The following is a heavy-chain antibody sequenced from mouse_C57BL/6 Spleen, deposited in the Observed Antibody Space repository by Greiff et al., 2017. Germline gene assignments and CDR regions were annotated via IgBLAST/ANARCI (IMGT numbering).Heavy chain of an antibody. Sequence: QVQLQQPAAELVRPGSSVQLSCKASGYPFTISWLHSLMQRPIQGLDQIGNIDPSDSETHDNQKFKDKATLTVDKSSSTAYMQLSSLTSEDSAVYYCARSWDGDYWGQGSTLT. CDR2: IDPSDSET. J-gene: IGHJ2*01. CDR3: ARSWDGDY. CDR1: GYPFTISW. D-gene: IGHD4-1*01. V-gene: IGHV1-52*01.